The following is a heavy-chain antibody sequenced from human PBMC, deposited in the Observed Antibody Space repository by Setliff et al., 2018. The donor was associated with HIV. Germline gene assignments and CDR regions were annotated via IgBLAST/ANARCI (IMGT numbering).Heavy chain of an antibody. CDR1: GFTFSSHW. CDR3: ARDLIWGASDY. V-gene: IGHV3-74*01. CDR2: INTDGSST. J-gene: IGHJ4*02. Sequence: QSGGSLRLSCAASGFTFSSHWMHWVRQAPGKGLVWVSRINTDGSSTSYADSVKGRFTISRDNAKNTLYLQMNSLRAEDTAIYYCARDLIWGASDYWGEGTLVTVSS. D-gene: IGHD7-27*01.